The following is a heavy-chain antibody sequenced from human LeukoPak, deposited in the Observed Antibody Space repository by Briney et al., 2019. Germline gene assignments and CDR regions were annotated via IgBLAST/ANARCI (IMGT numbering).Heavy chain of an antibody. CDR1: GGSISSSSYY. D-gene: IGHD4-17*01. J-gene: IGHJ4*02. V-gene: IGHV4-39*01. CDR2: IYYSGST. Sequence: KTSETLSLTCTVSGGSISSSSYYWGWIRQPPGKGLEWIGSIYYSGSTYYNPSLKSRVTISVDTSKNQFSLKLSSVTAADTAVYYCATNGVTSPYYFDYWGQGTLVTVSS. CDR3: ATNGVTSPYYFDY.